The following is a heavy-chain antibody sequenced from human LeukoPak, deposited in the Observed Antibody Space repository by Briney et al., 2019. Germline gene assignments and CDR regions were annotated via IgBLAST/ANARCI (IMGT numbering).Heavy chain of an antibody. Sequence: GGSLRLSCAASGFTVSSNYMSWVRQAPGKGLEWVSVIYSGGSTYYADSVKGRFTISRDNSKNTLYLQMNSLRAEDTAVYYCARRNRGRGLGAFDIWGQGTMVTVSS. J-gene: IGHJ3*02. CDR3: ARRNRGRGLGAFDI. CDR1: GFTVSSNY. V-gene: IGHV3-53*01. D-gene: IGHD1-14*01. CDR2: IYSGGST.